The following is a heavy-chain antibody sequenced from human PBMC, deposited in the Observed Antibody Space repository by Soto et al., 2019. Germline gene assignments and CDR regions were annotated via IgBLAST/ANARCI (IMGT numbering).Heavy chain of an antibody. V-gene: IGHV1-3*01. Sequence: ASVKVSCKASGYTFTSYAMHWVRQDPGQRLEWMGWINAGNGNTKYSQKFQGRVTITRDTSASTAYMELSSLRSEDTAVYYCARDHWGYCSSTSCYYYYGMDVWGQGTTVTVSS. D-gene: IGHD2-2*01. CDR2: INAGNGNT. CDR1: GYTFTSYA. CDR3: ARDHWGYCSSTSCYYYYGMDV. J-gene: IGHJ6*02.